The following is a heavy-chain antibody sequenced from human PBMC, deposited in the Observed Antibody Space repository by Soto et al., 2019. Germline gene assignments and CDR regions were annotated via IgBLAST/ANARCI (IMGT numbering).Heavy chain of an antibody. CDR2: IYYSGST. Sequence: PSETLSLTCTGSGGSISSYYWSWIRQPHGKGLEWIGYIYYSGSTNYNPSLKSRVTISVDTSKNQFSLKLSSVTAADTAVYYCARRMGIAVAGTSAYFDYWGQGTLVTVSS. CDR3: ARRMGIAVAGTSAYFDY. D-gene: IGHD6-19*01. CDR1: GGSISSYY. J-gene: IGHJ4*02. V-gene: IGHV4-59*01.